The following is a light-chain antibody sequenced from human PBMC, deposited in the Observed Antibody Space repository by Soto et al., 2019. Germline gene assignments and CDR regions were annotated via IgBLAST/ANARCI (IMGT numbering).Light chain of an antibody. CDR1: PSASSY. J-gene: IGKJ4*01. V-gene: IGKV3-11*01. Sequence: EIALPQSPATLSLSPGERTTLPCRASPSASSYLARYQQKPGRAPTLLIHDTSKRATGIPATFSGSGSGTHFTLTISSLEPEDFAVYYCQQRDNWPWTFGGGTKVEIK. CDR2: DTS. CDR3: QQRDNWPWT.